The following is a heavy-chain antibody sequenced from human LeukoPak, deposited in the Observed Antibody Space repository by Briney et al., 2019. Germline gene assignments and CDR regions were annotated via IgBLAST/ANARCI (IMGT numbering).Heavy chain of an antibody. CDR2: INTDGSST. Sequence: GGSLRLSCTASGFTFSSYWMHWVRQTPGKGLVWVSRINTDGSSTTYADSVKGRFTMSRDNAKNTLYLQMNSLRVDDTAVYYCARDGAKQQLVHYFDYWGQGTLVTVSS. J-gene: IGHJ4*02. V-gene: IGHV3-74*03. CDR3: ARDGAKQQLVHYFDY. D-gene: IGHD6-13*01. CDR1: GFTFSSYW.